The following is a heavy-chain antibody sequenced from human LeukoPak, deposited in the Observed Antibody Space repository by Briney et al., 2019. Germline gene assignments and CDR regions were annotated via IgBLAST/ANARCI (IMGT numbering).Heavy chain of an antibody. Sequence: GGSLRLSCTASGFTFSDSAIHWVRQASGKGLEWVGRIKRKTNNYATAYAASVKGRFSISRDNSKNTLYLQMNSLRAEDTAVYYCARGGWQQLASPIDYWGQGTLVTVSS. CDR3: ARGGWQQLASPIDY. D-gene: IGHD6-13*01. J-gene: IGHJ4*02. CDR1: GFTFSDSA. V-gene: IGHV3-73*01. CDR2: IKRKTNNYAT.